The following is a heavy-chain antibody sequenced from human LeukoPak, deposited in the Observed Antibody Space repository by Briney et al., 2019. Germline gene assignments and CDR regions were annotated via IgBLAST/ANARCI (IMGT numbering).Heavy chain of an antibody. V-gene: IGHV4-31*03. D-gene: IGHD6-13*01. CDR3: ARGLQQQLDQEYFDY. CDR2: IYYSGST. CDR1: GGSISSGGYY. J-gene: IGHJ4*02. Sequence: SQTLSLTCTVSGGSISSGGYYWSWIRQHPGKGLEWIGYIYYSGSTYYNPSLKSRVTISVDTSKNQFSLKLSPVTAADTAVYYCARGLQQQLDQEYFDYWGQGTLVTVSS.